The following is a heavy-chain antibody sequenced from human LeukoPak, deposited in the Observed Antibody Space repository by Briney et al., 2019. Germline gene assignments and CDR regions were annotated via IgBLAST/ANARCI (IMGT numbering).Heavy chain of an antibody. D-gene: IGHD3-22*01. CDR2: INPNSGGT. Sequence: ASVKVSCKASGYTFTGYYMHWVRQAPGQGLEWMGWINPNSGGTDYAQKFQGRVTMTRDTSISTAYMELSRLRSDDTAVYYCARARARMIVVVNTFDYWGQGTLVTVSS. V-gene: IGHV1-2*02. J-gene: IGHJ4*02. CDR1: GYTFTGYY. CDR3: ARARARMIVVVNTFDY.